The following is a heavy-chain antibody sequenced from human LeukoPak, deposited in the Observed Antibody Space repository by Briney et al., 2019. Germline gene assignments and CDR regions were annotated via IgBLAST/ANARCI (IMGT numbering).Heavy chain of an antibody. CDR3: ARMDCRGGSCYHYYYGMDV. Sequence: ASVKVSCKASGYTFTGYYMHWVRQAPGQGLEWMGWINPNGGGTNYAQNFQGRVTMTRDTSISTAYMELSRLRSDDTAVYYCARMDCRGGSCYHYYYGMDVWGQGTTVTVSS. CDR1: GYTFTGYY. V-gene: IGHV1-2*02. CDR2: INPNGGGT. J-gene: IGHJ6*02. D-gene: IGHD2-15*01.